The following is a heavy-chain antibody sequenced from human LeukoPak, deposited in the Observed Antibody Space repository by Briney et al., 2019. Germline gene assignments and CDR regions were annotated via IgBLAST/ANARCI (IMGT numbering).Heavy chain of an antibody. CDR1: GFTFSTYN. D-gene: IGHD3-22*01. CDR3: AGGDYYDRGNDY. CDR2: ISSSSSYI. J-gene: IGHJ4*02. V-gene: IGHV3-21*01. Sequence: PGGSLRLSCAASGFTFSTYNMNWVRQAPGKGLEWVSSISSSSSYIYYADSVKGRFTISRDNAKNSLYLQMNSLRAEDTAVYYCAGGDYYDRGNDYWGQGTLVTVSS.